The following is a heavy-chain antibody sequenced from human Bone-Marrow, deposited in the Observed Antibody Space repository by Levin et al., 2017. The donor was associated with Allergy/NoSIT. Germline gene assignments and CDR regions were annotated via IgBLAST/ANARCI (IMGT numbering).Heavy chain of an antibody. CDR3: ARALIVGATSGGDY. Sequence: ASVKVSCAASGFTFSSYWMHWVRQAPGKGLVWVSRINGDGSSTNYADSVKGRFTISRDNAKNTLYLQMNSLRSDDTAVYYCARALIVGATSGGDYWGQGTLVTVSS. CDR2: INGDGSST. D-gene: IGHD1-26*01. CDR1: GFTFSSYW. J-gene: IGHJ4*02. V-gene: IGHV3-74*01.